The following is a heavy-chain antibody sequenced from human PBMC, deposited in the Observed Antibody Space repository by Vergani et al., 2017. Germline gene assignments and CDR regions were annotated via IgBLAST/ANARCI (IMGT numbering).Heavy chain of an antibody. CDR3: ARETCSSTSCLYLGVADDI. D-gene: IGHD2-2*01. CDR2: IYYSGST. J-gene: IGHJ3*02. Sequence: QVQLQESGPGLVKPSQTLSLTCTVSGGSISSGHYYWSWIRRPPGKGLEWIGHIYYSGSTYYKSSLKSRVTISVDTSNNQFSLKLSSVTAADTAVYYCARETCSSTSCLYLGVADDIWGQGTMVTVSS. CDR1: GGSISSGHYY. V-gene: IGHV4-30-4*01.